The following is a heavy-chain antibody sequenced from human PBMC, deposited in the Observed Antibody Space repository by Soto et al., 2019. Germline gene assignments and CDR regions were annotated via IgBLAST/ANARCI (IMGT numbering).Heavy chain of an antibody. D-gene: IGHD1-20*01. CDR2: IIPIFGTA. CDR1: GGTFSSYA. V-gene: IGHV1-69*13. Sequence: ASVKVSCKASGGTFSSYAISWVRQAPGQGLEWMGGIIPIFGTANYAQKFQGRVTITADESTSTAYMELSSLRSEDTAVYYCARDPIITGTGGVWFDPWGQGTLVTVSS. CDR3: ARDPIITGTGGVWFDP. J-gene: IGHJ5*02.